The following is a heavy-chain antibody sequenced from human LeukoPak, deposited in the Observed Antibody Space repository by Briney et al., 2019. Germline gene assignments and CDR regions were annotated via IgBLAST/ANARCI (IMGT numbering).Heavy chain of an antibody. Sequence: TGGSLRLSCAASGFTFNNFAMSWVRQAPGKGLEWVSAISGSGDTIFYADSVKGQFTVSRDKSRNRLYLQMNSLRAEDTAVYFCAKADPGTGAFDYWGQGTLVTVSS. D-gene: IGHD1-1*01. CDR3: AKADPGTGAFDY. CDR1: GFTFNNFA. J-gene: IGHJ4*02. CDR2: ISGSGDTI. V-gene: IGHV3-23*01.